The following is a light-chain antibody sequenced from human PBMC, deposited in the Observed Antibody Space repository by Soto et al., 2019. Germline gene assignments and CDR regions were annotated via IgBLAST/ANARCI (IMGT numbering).Light chain of an antibody. CDR2: GAS. V-gene: IGKV3-15*01. J-gene: IGKJ1*01. CDR3: HHYVRWPWT. CDR1: QSVGGD. Sequence: IVMTQSPATLSVSPGDRVTISCRASQSVGGDLAWYQQKPGQPPRLLTYGASARTTGIPARFNGSGSGTEFTLTISSLQSEDFAVYYCHHYVRWPWTFGQGTKVEIK.